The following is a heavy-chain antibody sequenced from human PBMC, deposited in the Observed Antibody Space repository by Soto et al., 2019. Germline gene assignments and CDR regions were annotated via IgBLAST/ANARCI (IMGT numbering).Heavy chain of an antibody. CDR3: AKDRDTVGPDY. CDR2: ISGSGGSK. Sequence: GSLRLSCASSGFTFSSYAMSWVRQAPGKGLEWVSAISGSGGSKYYADSVKGRFTLSRDNSKNTLYLQMNSLRAEDRAVYYCAKDRDTVGPDYWGQGTLVTVSS. CDR1: GFTFSSYA. V-gene: IGHV3-23*01. J-gene: IGHJ4*02. D-gene: IGHD1-26*01.